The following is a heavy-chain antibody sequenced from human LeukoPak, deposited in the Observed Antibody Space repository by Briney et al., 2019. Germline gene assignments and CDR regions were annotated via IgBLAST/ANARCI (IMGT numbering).Heavy chain of an antibody. CDR2: ILGGAGST. Sequence: GGSLRLSCAASGFTFSNAWMSWVRQAPGKGLEWVSGILGGAGSTYYADSVKGRFTISRDNSKNTMYLQMNSLRVEDTAVYYCAKFDCWGQGTLVTVSS. CDR3: AKFDC. J-gene: IGHJ4*02. V-gene: IGHV3-23*01. CDR1: GFTFSNAW.